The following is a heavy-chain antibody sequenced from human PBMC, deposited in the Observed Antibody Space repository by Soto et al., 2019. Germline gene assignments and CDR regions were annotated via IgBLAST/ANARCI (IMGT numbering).Heavy chain of an antibody. CDR2: TANKRSRYTT. CDR3: ARAGFGHGVDV. J-gene: IGHJ6*02. V-gene: IGHV3-72*01. Sequence: EVELVASGGGLVQAGGSLRVSCGVSGFTSSDHYMDWVRQAPGKGLEWVGRTANKRSRYTTEYAASVKGRFIISRDDSNNSVYLQMNSLKIEDTVVYYCARAGFGHGVDVWCQGTTVTVSS. CDR1: GFTSSDHY. D-gene: IGHD3-16*01.